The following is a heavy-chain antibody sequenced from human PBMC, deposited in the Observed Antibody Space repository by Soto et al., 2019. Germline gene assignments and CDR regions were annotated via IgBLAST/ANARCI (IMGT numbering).Heavy chain of an antibody. CDR1: GFTVSSNY. Sequence: SLTLSCAASGFTVSSNYMSWVRQAPGKGLEWVSVIYSGGSTYYADSVKGRFTISRDNSKNTLYLQMNSLRAEDTAVYYCATGHGSYYAPHFDYWGQGTLVTVSS. J-gene: IGHJ4*02. CDR2: IYSGGST. D-gene: IGHD3-22*01. V-gene: IGHV3-53*01. CDR3: ATGHGSYYAPHFDY.